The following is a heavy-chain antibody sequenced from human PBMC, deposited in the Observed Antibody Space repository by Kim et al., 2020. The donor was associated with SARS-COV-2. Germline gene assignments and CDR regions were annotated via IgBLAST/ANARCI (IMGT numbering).Heavy chain of an antibody. CDR2: IYYSGST. D-gene: IGHD5-18*01. Sequence: SETLSLTCTVSGGSISSSSYYWGWIRQPPGKGLEWIGSIYYSGSTYYNPSLKSRVTISVDTSKNQFSLKLSSVTAADTAVYYCARISVDTAMVHDYWGQG. CDR3: ARISVDTAMVHDY. V-gene: IGHV4-39*01. CDR1: GGSISSSSYY. J-gene: IGHJ4*02.